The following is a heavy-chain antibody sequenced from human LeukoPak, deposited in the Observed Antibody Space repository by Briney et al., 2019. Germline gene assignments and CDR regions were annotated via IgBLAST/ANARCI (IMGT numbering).Heavy chain of an antibody. J-gene: IGHJ4*02. CDR3: ASGNDFWSGYTSVFDY. Sequence: ASVKVSCKASGYTFTSYGISWVRQAPGQGLEWMGWISAYNGNTNYAQKLQGRVTMITDTSTSTAYMELRSLRSDDTAVYYCASGNDFWSGYTSVFDYWGQGTLVTVSS. V-gene: IGHV1-18*01. CDR2: ISAYNGNT. D-gene: IGHD3-3*01. CDR1: GYTFTSYG.